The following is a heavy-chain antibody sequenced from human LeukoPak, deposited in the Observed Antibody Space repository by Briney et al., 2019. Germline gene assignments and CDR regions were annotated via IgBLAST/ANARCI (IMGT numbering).Heavy chain of an antibody. D-gene: IGHD3-9*01. Sequence: PGGSLRLSCAASGFTFSSYAMSWVRQAPGKGLEWVSAISGSGGSTYYADSVKGWFTISRDNSKNTLYLQMNSLRAEDTAVYYCAKEVGRYFDWTHTYFDYWGQGTLVTVSS. CDR3: AKEVGRYFDWTHTYFDY. CDR1: GFTFSSYA. V-gene: IGHV3-23*01. CDR2: ISGSGGST. J-gene: IGHJ4*02.